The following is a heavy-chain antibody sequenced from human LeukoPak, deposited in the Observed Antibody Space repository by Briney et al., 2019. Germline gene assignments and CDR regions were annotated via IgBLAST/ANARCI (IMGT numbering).Heavy chain of an antibody. CDR1: GYTFTSYA. V-gene: IGHV1-3*01. D-gene: IGHD3-10*01. J-gene: IGHJ4*02. CDR3: ARVPPFPGSYHYYFDY. Sequence: ASVKVSCKASGYTFTSYAMHWVRQAPGQRLEWMGWINAGNGNTKYSQEFQGRVTITRDTSTSTAYMELRSLRSDDTAVYYCARVPPFPGSYHYYFDYWGQGTLVTVSS. CDR2: INAGNGNT.